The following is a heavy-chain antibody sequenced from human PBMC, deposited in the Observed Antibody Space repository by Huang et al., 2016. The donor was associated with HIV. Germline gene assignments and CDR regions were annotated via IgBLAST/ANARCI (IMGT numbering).Heavy chain of an antibody. D-gene: IGHD5-18*01. Sequence: QVQLQESGPGLVKPSETLSLTCTVSGGSISSPYWSWIRQPPGKGLEWIGSIYYSGSTNYNPSLKSRVTISVDTSKNQFSLKLSSVTAADTAVYYCASNTAMVTGGAFDIWGQGTMVTVSS. V-gene: IGHV4-59*11. J-gene: IGHJ3*02. CDR3: ASNTAMVTGGAFDI. CDR2: IYYSGST. CDR1: GGSISSPY.